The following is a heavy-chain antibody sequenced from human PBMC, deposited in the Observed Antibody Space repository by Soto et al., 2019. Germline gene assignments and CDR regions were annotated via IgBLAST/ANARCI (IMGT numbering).Heavy chain of an antibody. D-gene: IGHD3-10*01. CDR2: IIPIFGTA. CDR3: ARVGYYGSGSKYYYYYGMDV. Sequence: GASVKVSCKASGGTFSSYAISWVRQAPGQGLEWMGGIIPIFGTANYAQKFQGRVTITADESTSTAYMELSSLRSEDTAVYYCARVGYYGSGSKYYYYYGMDVWGQVTTFTVSS. V-gene: IGHV1-69*13. J-gene: IGHJ6*02. CDR1: GGTFSSYA.